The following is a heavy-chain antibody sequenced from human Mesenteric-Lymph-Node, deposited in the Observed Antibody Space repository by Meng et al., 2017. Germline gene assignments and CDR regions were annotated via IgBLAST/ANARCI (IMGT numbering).Heavy chain of an antibody. J-gene: IGHJ4*02. Sequence: ESGPALVKPSQTLSPTCTVPGVSINSGDYYWSWIRQPPGKGLEWIGYIYYTGSTYYNPSLKSRVTISMDTSKNQFSLRLSSVTAADTAVYYCARNYYFDYWGQGTLVTVSS. CDR2: IYYTGST. CDR3: ARNYYFDY. CDR1: GVSINSGDYY. V-gene: IGHV4-30-4*01.